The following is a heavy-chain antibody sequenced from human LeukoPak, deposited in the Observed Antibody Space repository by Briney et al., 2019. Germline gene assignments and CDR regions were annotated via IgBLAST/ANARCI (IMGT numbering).Heavy chain of an antibody. CDR1: GFTFSSYS. V-gene: IGHV3-23*01. D-gene: IGHD1-26*01. CDR2: ISGSGGST. CDR3: AKDYKNGGSYYDY. Sequence: GGSLRLSCAASGFTFSSYSMNWVRQAPGKGLEWVSAISGSGGSTYYADSVKGRFTISRDNSKNTLYLQMNSLRAEDTAVYYCAKDYKNGGSYYDYWGQGTLVTVSS. J-gene: IGHJ4*02.